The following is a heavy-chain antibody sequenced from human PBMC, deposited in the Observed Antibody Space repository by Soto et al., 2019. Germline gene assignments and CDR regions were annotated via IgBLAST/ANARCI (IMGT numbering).Heavy chain of an antibody. CDR1: GLSITDSEMG. CDR2: IDSSGEK. Sequence: QVTLKESGPVLVKPTETLTLRCTVSGLSITDSEMGVSWIRQPPGQPLEWLAHIDSSGEKSYRTFLKSRLAISKDTSKSQIVLTMTNRDTADTATYYCARRHLAVAVSPWFDPWGQGIPVTVSS. J-gene: IGHJ5*02. CDR3: ARRHLAVAVSPWFDP. D-gene: IGHD6-19*01. V-gene: IGHV2-26*01.